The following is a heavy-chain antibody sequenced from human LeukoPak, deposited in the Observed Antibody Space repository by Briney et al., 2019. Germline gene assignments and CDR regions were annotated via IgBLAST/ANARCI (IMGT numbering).Heavy chain of an antibody. J-gene: IGHJ4*02. D-gene: IGHD3-22*01. Sequence: GASVKVSCKASGGTFSSYAISWVRQAPGQGLEWMGGIIPIFGTANYAQKFQGRVTITADKPTSTAYMELSSLRSEDTAVYYCAREYYYDSSGYYPYWGQGTLVTVSS. CDR3: AREYYYDSSGYYPY. V-gene: IGHV1-69*06. CDR1: GGTFSSYA. CDR2: IIPIFGTA.